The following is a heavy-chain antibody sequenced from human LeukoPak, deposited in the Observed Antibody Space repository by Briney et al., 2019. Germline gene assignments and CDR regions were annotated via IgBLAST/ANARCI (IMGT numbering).Heavy chain of an antibody. J-gene: IGHJ4*02. CDR1: GFTYSRYW. D-gene: IGHD4-17*01. V-gene: IGHV3-74*01. Sequence: GGSLRLTCAASGFTYSRYWMHWVRQVPGKGLVWVARIKGDESYTFYADSVKGRFTISRDNAKNTLYLQMNSLRAEDTAVYYCASQADSAYGDYNWGQGTLDTVSS. CDR3: ASQADSAYGDYN. CDR2: IKGDESYT.